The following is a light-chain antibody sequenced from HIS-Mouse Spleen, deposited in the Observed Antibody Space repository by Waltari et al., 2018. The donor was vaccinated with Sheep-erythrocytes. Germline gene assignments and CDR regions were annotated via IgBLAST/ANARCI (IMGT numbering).Light chain of an antibody. Sequence: QSALTQPRSVSGSPGPSVTISCTGTSRDVGGYNYVPWYQQHPGKAPKLMIYDVSKRPSGVPDRFSGSKSGNTASLTISGLQAEDEADYYCCSYAGSYTYVFGGGTKLTVL. CDR1: SRDVGGYNY. V-gene: IGLV2-11*01. J-gene: IGLJ3*02. CDR2: DVS. CDR3: CSYAGSYTYV.